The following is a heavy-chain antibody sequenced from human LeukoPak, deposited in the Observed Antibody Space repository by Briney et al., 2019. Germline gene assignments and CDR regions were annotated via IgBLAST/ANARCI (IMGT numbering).Heavy chain of an antibody. D-gene: IGHD3-22*01. CDR3: ARSIGDYYDSSGYYYSAFDI. CDR2: INPNSGGT. Sequence: ASVKVSXKASGYTFTGYYMHWVRQAPGQGLEWIGRINPNSGGTNYAQKFQGRVTMTRDTSISTAYMELSRLRSDDTAVYYCARSIGDYYDSSGYYYSAFDIWGQGTMVTVSS. CDR1: GYTFTGYY. J-gene: IGHJ3*02. V-gene: IGHV1-2*06.